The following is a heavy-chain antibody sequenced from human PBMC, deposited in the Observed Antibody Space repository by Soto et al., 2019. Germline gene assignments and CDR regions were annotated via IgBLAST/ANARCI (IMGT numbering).Heavy chain of an antibody. CDR1: GFTSSISW. CDR2: MNEDGGTT. V-gene: IGHV3-74*02. D-gene: IGHD3-10*01. Sequence: EVQLVESGGGLVRPGGPLRLSCAAPGFTSSISWMHGVPQPPGKGLVWVSRMNEDGGTTDYADSVKGRFTISRDNAKNTLYLQMNSLRVEDTAVYYCASDLSGRADVWGQGTTVTVSS. J-gene: IGHJ6*02. CDR3: ASDLSGRADV.